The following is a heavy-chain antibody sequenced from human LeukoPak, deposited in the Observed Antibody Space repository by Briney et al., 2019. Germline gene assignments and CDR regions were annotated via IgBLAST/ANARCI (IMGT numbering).Heavy chain of an antibody. CDR1: GFTVSSNY. J-gene: IGHJ4*02. D-gene: IGHD3-9*01. CDR3: ARDRLHYDSLTGYPAD. CDR2: IYSGGST. V-gene: IGHV3-66*01. Sequence: QSGGSLRLSCADSGFTVSSNYMRWVRQAPGKGLEWVSVIYSGGSTHYADSVKGRFTISRDNSKNTLYLQMNSLRAEDTAVYYCARDRLHYDSLTGYPADWGQGTLVTVPS.